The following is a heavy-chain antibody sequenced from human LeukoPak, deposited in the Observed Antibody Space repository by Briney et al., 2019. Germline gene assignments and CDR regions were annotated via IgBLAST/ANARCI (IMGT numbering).Heavy chain of an antibody. J-gene: IGHJ4*02. V-gene: IGHV3-48*01. D-gene: IGHD5-18*01. CDR3: ARGSHQLWLLDH. CDR2: ISSGSTSI. CDR1: GFTFRDYG. Sequence: GGSLRLSCAASGFTFRDYGMSWVRQAPGKGLEWVSYISSGSTSIYYADSVKGRFTISRDTAKNSLYLQMNSLRAEDTAVYYCARGSHQLWLLDHWGQGTLVTVSS.